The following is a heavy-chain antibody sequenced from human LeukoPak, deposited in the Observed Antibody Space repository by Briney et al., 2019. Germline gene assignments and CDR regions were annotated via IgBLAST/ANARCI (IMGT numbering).Heavy chain of an antibody. CDR1: DDSVTSYG. D-gene: IGHD1-26*01. J-gene: IGHJ4*02. V-gene: IGHV1-18*01. CDR3: ARSFIVGARYDY. Sequence: AAVTVACTASDDSVTSYGSGWIRQAPGQGLKWMGWISAYNGNTNYAQKLQGRVTMTTDTSTSTAYMEPRSLRSDDTAVYYCARSFIVGARYDYWGQGTLVTVSS. CDR2: ISAYNGNT.